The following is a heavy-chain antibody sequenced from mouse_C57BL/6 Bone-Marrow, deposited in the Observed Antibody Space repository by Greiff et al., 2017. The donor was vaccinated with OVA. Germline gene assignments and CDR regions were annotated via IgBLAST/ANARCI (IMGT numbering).Heavy chain of an antibody. CDR2: IYWDDDK. Sequence: QVQLKESGPGILQSSQTLSLTCSFSGFSLSTSGMGVSWIRQPSGKGLEWLAHIYWDDDKRYNPSLKSRLTISKDTSRNQVFLKITSVDTADTATYYCARSPQLGRGYFDYWGQGTTLTVSS. CDR3: ARSPQLGRGYFDY. V-gene: IGHV8-12*01. D-gene: IGHD4-1*02. CDR1: GFSLSTSGMG. J-gene: IGHJ2*01.